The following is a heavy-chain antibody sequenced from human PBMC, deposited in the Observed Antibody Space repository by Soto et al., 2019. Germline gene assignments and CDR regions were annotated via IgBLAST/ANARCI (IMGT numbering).Heavy chain of an antibody. J-gene: IGHJ4*02. Sequence: QVQLVESGGGVVQPGRSLRLSCAASGFTFSSYAMHWVRQAPGKGLEWVAVISYDGSNKYYADSVKGRFTISRDNSKNTPYLQMNSLRAEDTAVYYCARIPIAVAGTSIDDYWGQGTLVTVSS. V-gene: IGHV3-30-3*01. D-gene: IGHD6-19*01. CDR2: ISYDGSNK. CDR1: GFTFSSYA. CDR3: ARIPIAVAGTSIDDY.